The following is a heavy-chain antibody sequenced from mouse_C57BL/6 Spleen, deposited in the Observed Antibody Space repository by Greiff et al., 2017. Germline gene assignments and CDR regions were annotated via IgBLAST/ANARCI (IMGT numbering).Heavy chain of an antibody. Sequence: QVQLKESGPGLVAPSQSLSITCTVSGFSLTSYGVHWVRQPPGKGLEWLVVIWSDGSTTYNSALKSRLSISKDNSKSQVFLKMNSLQTDDTAMYYCARHEGKYGSSYFDYWGQGTTLTVSS. CDR3: ARHEGKYGSSYFDY. CDR2: IWSDGST. CDR1: GFSLTSYG. D-gene: IGHD1-1*01. J-gene: IGHJ2*01. V-gene: IGHV2-6-1*01.